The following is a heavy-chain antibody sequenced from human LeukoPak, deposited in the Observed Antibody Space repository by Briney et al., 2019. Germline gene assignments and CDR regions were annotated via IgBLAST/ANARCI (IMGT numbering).Heavy chain of an antibody. CDR2: IHYTGST. CDR3: ARVEEAYRSGRRENYYYYYMDV. Sequence: PSETLSLTCTVSGGSISSYYWSWIRQPPRKGLEWIGYIHYTGSTNYNPSLKSRVTISVDTSKNQFSLRLSSVTAADTAVYYCARVEEAYRSGRRENYYYYYMDVWGKGTTVTISS. CDR1: GGSISSYY. D-gene: IGHD3-10*01. J-gene: IGHJ6*03. V-gene: IGHV4-59*01.